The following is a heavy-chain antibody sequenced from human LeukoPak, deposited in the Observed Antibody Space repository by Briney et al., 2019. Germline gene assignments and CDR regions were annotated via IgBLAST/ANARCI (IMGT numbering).Heavy chain of an antibody. D-gene: IGHD3-22*01. CDR2: ITNKAFGGTA. CDR1: GFNFGDYA. Sequence: GGSLRLSCTTSGFNFGDYAMSWFRQAPEKGLEGVGFITNKAFGGTAEYAASVKGRFTISRDNAKNTVYLQMNSLRAEDTGVYYCVRDWGYDSSGYWQKYFDTWGQGTLVTVSS. CDR3: VRDWGYDSSGYWQKYFDT. V-gene: IGHV3-49*03. J-gene: IGHJ4*02.